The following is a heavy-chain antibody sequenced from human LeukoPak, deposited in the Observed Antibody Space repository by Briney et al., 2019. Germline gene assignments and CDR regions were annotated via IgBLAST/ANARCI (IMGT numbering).Heavy chain of an antibody. CDR3: ARDLYCSGGSCYNPPDWFDP. Sequence: PSQTLSLTCAISGDSVSSNSAAWNWIRQSPSRGLEWLGRTYYRSKWYNDYAVSVKSRITINPDTSKNRFSLQLNSVTPEDTAVYYCARDLYCSGGSCYNPPDWFDPWGQGTLVTVSS. D-gene: IGHD2-15*01. CDR1: GDSVSSNSAA. J-gene: IGHJ5*02. CDR2: TYYRSKWYN. V-gene: IGHV6-1*01.